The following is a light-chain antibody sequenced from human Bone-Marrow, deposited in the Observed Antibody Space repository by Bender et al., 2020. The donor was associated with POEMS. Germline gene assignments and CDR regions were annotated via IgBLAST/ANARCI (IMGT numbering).Light chain of an antibody. CDR3: KSADSSASQPYVV. CDR2: KDV. Sequence: SSDLTQPPSVSVSPGQTARITCSGDALPRQFTYWFQQKPGQAPVLVIYKDVERPSGIPERFAASSSGTTVTLTISGVQAEDEADYHCKSADSSASQPYVVFGGGTKLTVL. J-gene: IGLJ2*01. CDR1: ALPRQF. V-gene: IGLV3-25*03.